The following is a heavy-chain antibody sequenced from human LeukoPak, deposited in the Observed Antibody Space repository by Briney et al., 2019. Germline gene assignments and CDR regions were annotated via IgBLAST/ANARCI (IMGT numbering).Heavy chain of an antibody. CDR3: ARGHSSSDAFDI. J-gene: IGHJ3*02. Sequence: GGSLRLSCAASGFTFSSYAMHWVRQAPGKGLEGVAVISYDGSNKYYAGSVKGRFTISRDNSKNTLYLQMNSLRAEDTAVYYCARGHSSSDAFDIWGQGTMVTVSS. V-gene: IGHV3-30*04. CDR2: ISYDGSNK. D-gene: IGHD6-6*01. CDR1: GFTFSSYA.